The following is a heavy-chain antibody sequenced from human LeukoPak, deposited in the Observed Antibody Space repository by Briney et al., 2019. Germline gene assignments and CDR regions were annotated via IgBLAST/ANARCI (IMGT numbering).Heavy chain of an antibody. CDR1: AGSISSYY. CDR2: IYYSGST. D-gene: IGHD1-1*01. CDR3: ARDMGTRTTSFDY. V-gene: IGHV4-59*01. Sequence: PSETLSLTCTVSAGSISSYYWTWIRQPPGKGLEWIGYIYYSGSTNYNPSLKSRVAISLDTSKSQFSLKLSSVTAADTAVYYCARDMGTRTTSFDYWGQGTLVTVSS. J-gene: IGHJ4*02.